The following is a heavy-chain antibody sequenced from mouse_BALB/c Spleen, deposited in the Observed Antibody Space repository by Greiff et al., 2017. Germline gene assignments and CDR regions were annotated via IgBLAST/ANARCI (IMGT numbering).Heavy chain of an antibody. J-gene: IGHJ2*01. CDR3: VRHDYYGRGYFDY. D-gene: IGHD1-2*01. CDR1: GFTFNTYA. CDR2: IRSKSNNYAT. V-gene: IGHV10-1*02. Sequence: EVQVVESGGGLVQPKGSLKLSCAASGFTFNTYAMNWVRQAPGKGLEWVARIRSKSNNYATYYADSVKDRFTISRDDSQSMLYLQMNNLKTEDTAMYYCVRHDYYGRGYFDYWGQGTTLTVSS.